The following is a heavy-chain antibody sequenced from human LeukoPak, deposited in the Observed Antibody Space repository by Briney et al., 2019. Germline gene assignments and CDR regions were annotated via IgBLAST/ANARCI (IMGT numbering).Heavy chain of an antibody. V-gene: IGHV3-23*01. D-gene: IGHD3-9*01. J-gene: IGHJ4*02. CDR2: ISGRSDNT. Sequence: PGAALRLSCAASGVIFSNYARYWGRQAPGEGLEGGSAISGRSDNTYYAGSVKGRFTLSRDSSKNTLYLQMNSLRADDTAVYYCAKWGDYDVLTGYYVSDFWGQGTLVTVSS. CDR1: GVIFSNYA. CDR3: AKWGDYDVLTGYYVSDF.